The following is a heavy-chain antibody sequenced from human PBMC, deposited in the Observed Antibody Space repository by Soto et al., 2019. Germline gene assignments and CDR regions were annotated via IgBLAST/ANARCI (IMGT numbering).Heavy chain of an antibody. Sequence: PSETLSLTCTVSGGSISSYYWSWIRQPPGKGLEWIGYIYYSGSTNYNPSLKSRVTISVDTSKNQFSLKLSSVTAADTAVYYCARNKRTYYYDSSGYYLWYFDYWGQGTLVTVSS. CDR2: IYYSGST. CDR3: ARNKRTYYYDSSGYYLWYFDY. V-gene: IGHV4-59*01. D-gene: IGHD3-22*01. CDR1: GGSISSYY. J-gene: IGHJ4*02.